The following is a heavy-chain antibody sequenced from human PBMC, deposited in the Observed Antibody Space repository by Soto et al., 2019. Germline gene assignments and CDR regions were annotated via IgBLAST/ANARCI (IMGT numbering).Heavy chain of an antibody. CDR2: IYYSGST. CDR1: GGSISSYY. CDR3: ARDGPGGVYGSGSYYLD. V-gene: IGHV4-59*01. Sequence: QVQLQESGPGLVKPSETLSLTCTVSGGSISSYYWSWIRQPPGKGLEWIGYIYYSGSTNYNPSLRSRVTISVDTSKNPFSRKPSTVTAADTAVYYGARDGPGGVYGSGSYYLDWGQGTLVTVSS. D-gene: IGHD3-10*01. J-gene: IGHJ4*02.